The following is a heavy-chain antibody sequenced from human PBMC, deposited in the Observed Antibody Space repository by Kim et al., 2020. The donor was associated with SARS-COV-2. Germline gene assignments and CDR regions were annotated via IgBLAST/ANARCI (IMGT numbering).Heavy chain of an antibody. J-gene: IGHJ5*02. CDR1: GFRFQNYA. D-gene: IGHD6-19*01. Sequence: GGSLRLSCAASGFRFQNYAMNWVRHILGKGLEWVSHVGGRNDDTYYTDSVRGRFTISRDNSKNTLYLQMRGLRVEDTATYFCVRDGVAANGVFDWFDPWG. CDR3: VRDGVAANGVFDWFDP. CDR2: VGGRNDDT. V-gene: IGHV3-23*01.